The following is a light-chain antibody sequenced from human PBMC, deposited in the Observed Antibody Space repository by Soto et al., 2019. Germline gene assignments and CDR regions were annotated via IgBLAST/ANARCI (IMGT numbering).Light chain of an antibody. CDR3: QQTSSNPRT. CDR2: AAS. CDR1: QTIVTY. J-gene: IGKJ1*01. V-gene: IGKV1-39*01. Sequence: DIQMTQSPSSLSASVGDRFTITCRASQTIVTYLNWYQQKPGNAPKLLIYAASNLQNGVPSRFSGSGSGTDFTLTISSLQPEDFATYFCQQTSSNPRTFGQGTKVDIK.